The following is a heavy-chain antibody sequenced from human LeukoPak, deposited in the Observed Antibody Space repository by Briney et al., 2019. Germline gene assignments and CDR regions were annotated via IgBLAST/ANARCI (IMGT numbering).Heavy chain of an antibody. CDR2: IIPTFGTA. J-gene: IGHJ4*02. CDR3: ARSPRDIAARLNPFDY. Sequence: SVKVSCKASGGTFSSYAISWVRQAPGQGLEWMGGIIPTFGTANYAQKFQGRVTITTDESTSTAYMELSSLRSEDTAVYYCARSPRDIAARLNPFDYWGQGTLVTVSS. D-gene: IGHD6-6*01. CDR1: GGTFSSYA. V-gene: IGHV1-69*05.